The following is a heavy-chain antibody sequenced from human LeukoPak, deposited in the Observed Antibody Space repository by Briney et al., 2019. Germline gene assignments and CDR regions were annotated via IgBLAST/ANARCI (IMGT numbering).Heavy chain of an antibody. CDR2: INPYSGDT. J-gene: IGHJ4*02. CDR1: GYTFTGYH. D-gene: IGHD6-13*01. CDR3: ARDQGSLTRSWYTGY. V-gene: IGHV1-2*06. Sequence: ASVKVSCKASGYTFTGYHIHWVPQAPAQGLEWVGRINPYSGDTNFAQKFQGRVTMTRDTSITTAYMDLSSLTPDDTAVYFCARDQGSLTRSWYTGYWGQGTQVTVSS.